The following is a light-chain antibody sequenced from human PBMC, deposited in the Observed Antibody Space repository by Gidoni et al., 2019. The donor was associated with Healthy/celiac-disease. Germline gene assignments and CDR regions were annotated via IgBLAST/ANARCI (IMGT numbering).Light chain of an antibody. V-gene: IGKV3-15*01. J-gene: IGKJ3*01. CDR2: GAS. CDR1: QSVSSN. CDR3: QQYNNWPPVT. Sequence: EIVMTKSPATLSVSPGERATLSCRASQSVSSNLAWYQPKPGQAPRLLIYGASTRATGIPARFSGSGSGTEFTLTISSLQSEDFAVYYCQQYNNWPPVTFGPGTKVDIK.